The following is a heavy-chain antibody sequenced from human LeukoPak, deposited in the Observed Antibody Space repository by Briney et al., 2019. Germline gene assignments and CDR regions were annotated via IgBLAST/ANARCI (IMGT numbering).Heavy chain of an antibody. V-gene: IGHV4-4*09. Sequence: PSETLSPSCTIYRGSIRSDYGGWIRQPPGRGLEWIGYISTSGSTNYNPSRKSRVTISVDTSKNQFSLNLTSVTAADTAVYYCARRRTTGTTGYFAYWGQGTLVTVSS. D-gene: IGHD1-1*01. J-gene: IGHJ4*02. CDR3: ARRRTTGTTGYFAY. CDR2: ISTSGST. CDR1: RGSIRSDY.